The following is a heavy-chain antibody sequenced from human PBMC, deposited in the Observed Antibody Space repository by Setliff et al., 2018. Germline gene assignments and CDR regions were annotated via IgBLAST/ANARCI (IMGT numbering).Heavy chain of an antibody. J-gene: IGHJ3*01. V-gene: IGHV4-34*01. D-gene: IGHD2-8*01. CDR3: ARIDIVLMVYAD. CDR2: INHSGST. Sequence: SETLSLTCTVSGASISSHYWSWIRQPPGKGLEWIGEINHSGSTNYNPSLKSRVTISVDTSKNQFSLKLSSVTAADTAVYYCARIDIVLMVYADWGQGTMVTVSS. CDR1: GASISSHY.